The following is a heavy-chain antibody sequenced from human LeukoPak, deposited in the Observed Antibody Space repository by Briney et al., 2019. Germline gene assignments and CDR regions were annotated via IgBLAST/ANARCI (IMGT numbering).Heavy chain of an antibody. CDR3: AKEGSPGWHYFDF. V-gene: IGHV1-3*01. J-gene: IGHJ4*02. CDR1: GDTFTSYA. D-gene: IGHD6-19*01. CDR2: INAGNGNT. Sequence: ASVKVSCKASGDTFTSYAMHWVRQAPGQRLEWMGWINAGNGNTKYSQKFQGRVTITRDTSASTAYMELSSLRSEDTAVYYCAKEGSPGWHYFDFWGQGTLVTVSS.